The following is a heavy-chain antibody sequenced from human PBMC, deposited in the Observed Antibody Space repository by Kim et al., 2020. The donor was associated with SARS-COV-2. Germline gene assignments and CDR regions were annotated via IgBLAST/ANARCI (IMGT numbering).Heavy chain of an antibody. D-gene: IGHD6-19*01. V-gene: IGHV4-39*01. J-gene: IGHJ4*02. CDR3: ARHRTIAVAGPYYFDY. Sequence: SLKSRVTISVDTSKNQFSLKRSSVTAADTAVYYCARHRTIAVAGPYYFDYWGQGTLVTVSS.